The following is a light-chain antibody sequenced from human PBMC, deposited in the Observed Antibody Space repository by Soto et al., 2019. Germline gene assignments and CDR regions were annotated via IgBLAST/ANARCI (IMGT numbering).Light chain of an antibody. V-gene: IGKV1-39*01. CDR3: QQSYTTPYT. J-gene: IGKJ2*01. CDR1: QSISTN. CDR2: GAS. Sequence: DIQMTQSPSSLSASIGDRVTIACRASQSISTNLSWYQDKPGKAPKLLIYGASSLQSGVPSRFSGSGSGTDFTLIISSLQPEDFATFYCQQSYTTPYTFGQGTKLEI.